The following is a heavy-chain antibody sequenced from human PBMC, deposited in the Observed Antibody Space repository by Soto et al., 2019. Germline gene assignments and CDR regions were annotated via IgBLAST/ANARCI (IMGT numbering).Heavy chain of an antibody. CDR3: ARSRCSSTSCFTNPYYYYGMDV. CDR1: GGTFSSYA. D-gene: IGHD2-2*01. V-gene: IGHV1-69*01. J-gene: IGHJ6*02. CDR2: IIPIFGTA. Sequence: QVPLVQSGAEVKKPGSSVKVSCKASGGTFSSYAISWVRQAPGQGLEWMGGIIPIFGTANYAQKFQGRVTITADESTSTAYMELSSLRSEDTAVYYCARSRCSSTSCFTNPYYYYGMDVWGQGTTVTVSS.